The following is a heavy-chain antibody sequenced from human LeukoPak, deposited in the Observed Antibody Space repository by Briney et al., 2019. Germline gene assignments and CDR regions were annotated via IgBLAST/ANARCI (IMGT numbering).Heavy chain of an antibody. CDR1: GGSISSGSYY. J-gene: IGHJ3*02. CDR3: ARVNYYGSGPDAFDI. D-gene: IGHD3-10*01. V-gene: IGHV4-61*02. CDR2: IYTSGST. Sequence: PSETLSLTCTVSGGSISSGSYYWSWIRQPAGKGLEWIGRIYTSGSTYYNPSLKSRVTISVDTSKNQFSLKLSSVTAADTAVYYCARVNYYGSGPDAFDIWGQGTMVTVSS.